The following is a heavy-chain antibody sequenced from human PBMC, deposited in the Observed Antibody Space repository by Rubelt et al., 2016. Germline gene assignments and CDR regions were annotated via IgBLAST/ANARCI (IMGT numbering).Heavy chain of an antibody. CDR1: GFTFSNAL. CDR2: IKSKTDGGTT. V-gene: IGHV3-15*01. CDR3: TTDRYYYDSSGFPWFDP. J-gene: IGHJ5*02. D-gene: IGHD3-22*01. Sequence: SLRLSCAASGFTFSNALMSWVRQAPGKGLEWVGRIKSKTDGGTTDYAAPVKGRFTISRDDSKNTLYLQMNSLKTEDTAVYYCTTDRYYYDSSGFPWFDPWGQGTLVTVSS.